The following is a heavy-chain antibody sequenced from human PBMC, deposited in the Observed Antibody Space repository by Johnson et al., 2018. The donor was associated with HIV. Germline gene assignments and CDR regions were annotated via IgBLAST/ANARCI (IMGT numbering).Heavy chain of an antibody. CDR1: GFTFSSYA. Sequence: QVQLVESGGGVVQPERSLRLSCAASGFTFSSYAMHWVRQAPGKGLEWVAVISYAGSNEYYADSVRGRFTISRDSSKSALYLQMNSLRAEDTAVAYCARDRGTMIVVGSAFDIWGQGTRVTVSS. CDR3: ARDRGTMIVVGSAFDI. CDR2: ISYAGSNE. V-gene: IGHV3-30*04. D-gene: IGHD3-22*01. J-gene: IGHJ3*02.